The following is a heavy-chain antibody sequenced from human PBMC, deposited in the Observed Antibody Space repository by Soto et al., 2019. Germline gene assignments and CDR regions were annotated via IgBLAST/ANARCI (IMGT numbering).Heavy chain of an antibody. V-gene: IGHV3-23*01. CDR1: GFTFSSYA. D-gene: IGHD6-19*01. CDR3: AKDFRGYSSGWILSYFDY. J-gene: IGHJ4*02. Sequence: EVQLSESGGGLVQPGGSLRLSCAASGFTFSSYAMSWVRQAPGKGLEWVSGISGSGGSAYYADSVKGRFTISRNNSKNTLYLQMNRLGAEDRAVYYCAKDFRGYSSGWILSYFDYWGQGTLVTVSS. CDR2: ISGSGGSA.